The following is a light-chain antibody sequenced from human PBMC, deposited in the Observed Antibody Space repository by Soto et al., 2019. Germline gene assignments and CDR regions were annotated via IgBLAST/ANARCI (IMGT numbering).Light chain of an antibody. CDR3: QQYYHYSSST. V-gene: IGKV1-5*01. CDR2: DAS. CDR1: QSISKW. J-gene: IGKJ2*01. Sequence: DIQLTQSPSTLSASVGDRVTITCRARQSISKWLAWYQHKPGKAPNLLIFDASRLHSGVPSRFNASGSGTEFTITIDSLQHADYATFYYQQYYHYSSSTFGQGTKLES.